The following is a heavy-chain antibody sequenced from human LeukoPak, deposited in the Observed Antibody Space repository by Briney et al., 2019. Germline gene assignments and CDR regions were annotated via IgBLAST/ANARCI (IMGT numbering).Heavy chain of an antibody. D-gene: IGHD3-9*01. Sequence: KPSETLSLTCTVSGGSISSSSYYWGWIRQPPGKGLEWIGSIYYSGSTYYNPSLKSRVTISVDTSKNQFSLKLSSVTAADTAVYYCARRAGYDILTGYYYWGQGTLVTVSS. CDR3: ARRAGYDILTGYYY. CDR1: GGSISSSSYY. V-gene: IGHV4-39*07. CDR2: IYYSGST. J-gene: IGHJ4*02.